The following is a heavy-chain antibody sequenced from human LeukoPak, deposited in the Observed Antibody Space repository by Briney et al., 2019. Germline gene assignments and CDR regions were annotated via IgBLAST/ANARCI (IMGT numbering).Heavy chain of an antibody. CDR2: MNPNSGNT. Sequence: ASVKVSCKASGYTFTSYDINWVRQATGQGLEWMGWMNPNSGNTGYAQKFQGRVTMTRNTSISTAYMELSSLRSEDTAVYYCARGYFRYSSGWHPPLGYWGQGTLVTVSS. CDR1: GYTFTSYD. CDR3: ARGYFRYSSGWHPPLGY. J-gene: IGHJ4*02. D-gene: IGHD6-19*01. V-gene: IGHV1-8*01.